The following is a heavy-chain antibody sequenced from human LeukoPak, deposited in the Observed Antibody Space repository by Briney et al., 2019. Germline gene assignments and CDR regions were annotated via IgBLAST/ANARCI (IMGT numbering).Heavy chain of an antibody. D-gene: IGHD2-15*01. CDR2: IYYSGST. V-gene: IGHV4-59*08. Sequence: SETLSLTCTVSGGSISSYFWSWIRRPPGKGLEWIGYIYYSGSTNYNPSLKSRVTISVDTSKNQFSLKLSSVTAADTAVYYCARQGSYCRGGSCYFHYGMDVWGQGTTVTVSS. CDR3: ARQGSYCRGGSCYFHYGMDV. J-gene: IGHJ6*02. CDR1: GGSISSYF.